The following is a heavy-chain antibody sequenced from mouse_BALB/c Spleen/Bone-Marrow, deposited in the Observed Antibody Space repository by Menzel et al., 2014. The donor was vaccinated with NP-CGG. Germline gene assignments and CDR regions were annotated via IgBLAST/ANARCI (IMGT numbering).Heavy chain of an antibody. Sequence: EVMLVESGGGLVQPGGSRKLSCAASGFTFSNFGMHWFRQSPEKGLEWVAFVSTGSTIIYYADTVKGRFTISRDNPENTLFLQMTSLRSEDAAIYYCARSHFYGNYFDYWGQGTTLTVPS. CDR3: ARSHFYGNYFDY. CDR1: GFTFSNFG. V-gene: IGHV5-17*02. CDR2: VSTGSTII. D-gene: IGHD2-1*01. J-gene: IGHJ2*01.